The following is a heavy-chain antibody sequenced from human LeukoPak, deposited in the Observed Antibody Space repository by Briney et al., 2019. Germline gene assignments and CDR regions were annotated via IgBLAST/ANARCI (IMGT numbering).Heavy chain of an antibody. J-gene: IGHJ4*02. V-gene: IGHV4-61*02. Sequence: SETLSPTCTVSGGSISSGSYYWSWIRQPAGKGLEWIGRIYTSGSTNYNPSLKSRVTISVDTSKNQFSLKLSSVTAADTAVYYCAGVLRFLEWSSTNWGQGTLVTVSS. CDR3: AGVLRFLEWSSTN. CDR2: IYTSGST. D-gene: IGHD3-3*01. CDR1: GGSISSGSYY.